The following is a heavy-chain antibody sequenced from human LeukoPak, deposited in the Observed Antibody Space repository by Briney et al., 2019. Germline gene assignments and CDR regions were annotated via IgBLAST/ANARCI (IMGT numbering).Heavy chain of an antibody. CDR2: IYYSGST. CDR1: GGSISSYY. V-gene: IGHV4-59*08. CDR3: ATAGRALCSGGSCPFDY. D-gene: IGHD2-15*01. Sequence: PSETLSLTCTGSGGSISSYYWSWLRQPPGKGLEWIGYIYYSGSTNYNPSLKSRVTISVDTSKNQFSLKLSSVTAADTAVYYCATAGRALCSGGSCPFDYWGQGTLVTVSS. J-gene: IGHJ4*02.